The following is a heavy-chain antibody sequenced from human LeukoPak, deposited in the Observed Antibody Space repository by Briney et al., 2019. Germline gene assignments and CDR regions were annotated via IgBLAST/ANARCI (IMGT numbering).Heavy chain of an antibody. J-gene: IGHJ4*02. V-gene: IGHV1-2*02. D-gene: IGHD5-24*01. CDR1: GYTFTGYY. CDR3: ARAVGYKGFLDY. Sequence: GAPVKVSCKASGYTFTGYYMHWVRQAPGQGLEWMGWINPNSGGTNYAQKFQGRVTMTRDTSISTAYMELSRLRSDDTAVYYCARAVGYKGFLDYWGQGTLVTVSS. CDR2: INPNSGGT.